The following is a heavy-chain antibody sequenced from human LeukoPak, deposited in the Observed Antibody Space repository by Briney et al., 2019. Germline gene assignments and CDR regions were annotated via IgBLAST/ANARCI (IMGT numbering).Heavy chain of an antibody. D-gene: IGHD3-22*01. Sequence: GGSLRLSCAASGFTFSSYAMHWVRQAPGKGLEWVAVISYDGSNKYYADSVKGRFTISRDNSKNTLYLQMNSLRAEDTAVYYCARGRYDSSGYYYYNWLDYWGQGPWSPSPQ. CDR3: ARGRYDSSGYYYYNWLDY. CDR1: GFTFSSYA. V-gene: IGHV3-30-3*01. J-gene: IGHJ4*02. CDR2: ISYDGSNK.